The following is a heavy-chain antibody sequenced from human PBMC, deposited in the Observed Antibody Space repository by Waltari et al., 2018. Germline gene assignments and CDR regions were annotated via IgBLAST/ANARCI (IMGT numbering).Heavy chain of an antibody. CDR3: ATDGRYCSSTSCHSGY. V-gene: IGHV1-69-2*01. CDR1: GYTFTDYY. Sequence: EVQLVQSGAEVKKPGATVKISCKVSGYTFTDYYMHWVQQAPGKGLEWMGLGDPEEGETIYAEKFQGRVTITADTSTDTAYMELSSLRSEDTAVYYCATDGRYCSSTSCHSGYWGQGTLVTVSS. CDR2: GDPEEGET. D-gene: IGHD2-2*02. J-gene: IGHJ4*02.